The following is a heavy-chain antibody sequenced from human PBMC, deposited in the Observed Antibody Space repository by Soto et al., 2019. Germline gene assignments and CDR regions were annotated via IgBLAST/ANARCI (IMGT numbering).Heavy chain of an antibody. Sequence: PGGSLRLSCTASGFTFGDYAMSWVRQAPGKGLEWVSYISSSGSTIYYADSVKGRFTISRDNAKNSLYLQMNSLRAEDTAVYYCAREAGVLAVWAWFDPWGQGTLVTVSS. CDR2: ISSSGSTI. D-gene: IGHD3-3*02. V-gene: IGHV3-11*01. J-gene: IGHJ5*02. CDR3: AREAGVLAVWAWFDP. CDR1: GFTFGDYA.